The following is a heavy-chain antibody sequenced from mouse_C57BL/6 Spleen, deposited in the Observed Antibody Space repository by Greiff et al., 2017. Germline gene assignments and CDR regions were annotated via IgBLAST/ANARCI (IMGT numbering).Heavy chain of an antibody. V-gene: IGHV3-6*01. CDR2: ISYAGSN. Sequence: EVHLVESGPGLVKPSQSLSLTCSVTGYSITSGYYWNWIRQFPGNKLEWMGYISYAGSNNYNPSLKNRISITRDTSKNQCFLKLNSVTTEDTATYYCARGGLRGGMDYWGQGTSVTVSS. CDR3: ARGGLRGGMDY. J-gene: IGHJ4*01. CDR1: GYSITSGYY. D-gene: IGHD1-1*01.